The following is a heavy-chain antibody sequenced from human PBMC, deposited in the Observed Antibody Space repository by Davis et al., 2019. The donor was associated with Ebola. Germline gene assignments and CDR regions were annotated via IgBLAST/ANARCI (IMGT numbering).Heavy chain of an antibody. D-gene: IGHD1-1*01. Sequence: GESLKISCAASGFIVDLNYMSWVRQAPGKGLEWISVTDSGGSADYADSVKGRFTISRDSSRNTLYLQMNSLRPEDTAVYYCVRSAERLVMGEDGMDVWGQGTTVTVSS. CDR3: VRSAERLVMGEDGMDV. V-gene: IGHV3-66*02. J-gene: IGHJ6*02. CDR1: GFIVDLNY. CDR2: TDSGGSA.